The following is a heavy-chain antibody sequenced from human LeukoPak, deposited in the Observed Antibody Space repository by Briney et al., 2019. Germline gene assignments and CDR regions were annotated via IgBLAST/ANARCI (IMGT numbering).Heavy chain of an antibody. V-gene: IGHV3-23*01. J-gene: IGHJ4*02. D-gene: IGHD6-13*01. CDR3: AKDRSSYSSSWYFFDY. Sequence: GGSLRLSCAASGFTFSSYAMSWVRQAPGKGLEWVSAISGGGGSTYYADSVKGRFTISRDNSKNTLYLQMNSLRAEDTAVYYCAKDRSSYSSSWYFFDYWGQGTLVTVSS. CDR2: ISGGGGST. CDR1: GFTFSSYA.